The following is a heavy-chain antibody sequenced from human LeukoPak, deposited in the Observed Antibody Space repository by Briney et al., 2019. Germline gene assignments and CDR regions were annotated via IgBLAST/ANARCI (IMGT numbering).Heavy chain of an antibody. CDR1: GFTFSSYS. D-gene: IGHD3-22*01. CDR2: ISSSSSTI. Sequence: GGSLRLSCAASGFTFSSYSMNWVRQAPGKGLEWVSYISSSSSTIYYADSVKGRFTISRDNAKNSLYLQMNSLRDEDTAVYYCAREGYYYDSSGYPFWGQGTLVTVSS. V-gene: IGHV3-48*02. J-gene: IGHJ4*02. CDR3: AREGYYYDSSGYPF.